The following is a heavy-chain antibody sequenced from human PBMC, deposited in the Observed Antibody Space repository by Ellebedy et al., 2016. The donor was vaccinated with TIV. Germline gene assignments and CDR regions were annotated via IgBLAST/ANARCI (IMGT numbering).Heavy chain of an antibody. CDR3: AGHPDDFRY. D-gene: IGHD1-1*01. V-gene: IGHV4-34*08. CDR2: LSHSGRT. Sequence: ESLKISCAASRFTFSAYNMNWVRRPPGKGLEWVGELSHSGRTNYNPSLKGRVTISQDTSKNQFSLTLTSVTAADTAVYYCAGHPDDFRYWGQGTLVSVSS. CDR1: RFTFSAYN. J-gene: IGHJ4*02.